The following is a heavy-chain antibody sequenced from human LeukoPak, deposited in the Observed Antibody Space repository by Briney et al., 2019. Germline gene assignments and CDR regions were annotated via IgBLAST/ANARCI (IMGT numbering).Heavy chain of an antibody. J-gene: IGHJ4*02. CDR1: GFTFSDYY. CDR2: ISSSGSTI. Sequence: AGGSLRLSCAASGFTFSDYYMSWIRQAPGKGLEWVSYISSSGSTIYYADSVKGRFTISRDNAKNSLYLQMNSLRAEDTAVYYCARYHAYGGSYSQTNDYWGQGTLVTVSS. V-gene: IGHV3-11*01. CDR3: ARYHAYGGSYSQTNDY. D-gene: IGHD1-26*01.